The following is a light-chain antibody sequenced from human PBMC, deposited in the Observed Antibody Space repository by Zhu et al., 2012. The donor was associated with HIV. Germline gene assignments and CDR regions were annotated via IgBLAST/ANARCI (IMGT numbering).Light chain of an antibody. CDR2: GAS. V-gene: IGKV3-15*01. Sequence: EIVMTQSPATLSVSPGERVTLPCRASQDVNRNLVWYQQKPGQAPRLLIYGASTRATDVPARFSGSGSGTDFTLTINSLQSEDFAVYYCQQYGSWATFGQGTRVAIK. J-gene: IGKJ1*01. CDR1: QDVNRN. CDR3: QQYGSWAT.